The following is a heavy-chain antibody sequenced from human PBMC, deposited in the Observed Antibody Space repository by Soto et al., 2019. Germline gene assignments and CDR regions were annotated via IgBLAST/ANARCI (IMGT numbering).Heavy chain of an antibody. CDR2: ISSSGIAI. CDR3: ATEHVGGNYVFDY. V-gene: IGHV3-11*01. Sequence: QVQLVESGGGLVKPGGSLRLSCAASGCTFSDYFLSWIRQAPGKGLEWVSYISSSGIAIYYADSVKGRFTISRDNAKNSLYLQMNSLRAEDTAVYYCATEHVGGNYVFDYWGQGTLVTVSS. CDR1: GCTFSDYF. J-gene: IGHJ4*02. D-gene: IGHD3-16*01.